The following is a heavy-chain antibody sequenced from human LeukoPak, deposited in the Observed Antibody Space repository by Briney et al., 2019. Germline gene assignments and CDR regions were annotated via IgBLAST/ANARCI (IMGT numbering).Heavy chain of an antibody. V-gene: IGHV4-34*01. D-gene: IGHD6-13*01. Sequence: SETLSLTCAVYGGSFSGYYWSWIRQPPGKGLEWIGEINHSGSTNYNPSLKSRVTISVDTSKNQFSLKLSSVTAADTTVYYCARPPRIAAAGRGGFAYWGQGTLVTVSS. CDR3: ARPPRIAAAGRGGFAY. J-gene: IGHJ4*02. CDR1: GGSFSGYY. CDR2: INHSGST.